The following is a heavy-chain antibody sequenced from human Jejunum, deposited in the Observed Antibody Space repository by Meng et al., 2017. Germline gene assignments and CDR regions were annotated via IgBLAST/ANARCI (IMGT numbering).Heavy chain of an antibody. Sequence: QIPLKESGPTVLKPTQTLTLTFTFSGFSLTTSGAGGGWIRQPPGKALEWLALIYWNDDKRYSPSLKTRLTITKDTSKNRVVLTMTNIDPVETGTYYCAHSFGLPGDLVDYWGRGTLVTVSS. D-gene: IGHD3-10*01. CDR3: AHSFGLPGDLVDY. CDR1: GFSLTTSGAG. CDR2: IYWNDDK. J-gene: IGHJ4*02. V-gene: IGHV2-5*01.